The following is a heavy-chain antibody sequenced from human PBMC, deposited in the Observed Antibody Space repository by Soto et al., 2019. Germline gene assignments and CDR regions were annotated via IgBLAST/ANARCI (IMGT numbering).Heavy chain of an antibody. Sequence: PSETLSLTCAVYGGSFSGYYWSWIRQPPGKGLEWIGEINHSGSTNYNPSLKSRVTISVDTSKNQFSLKLSSVTAADTAAYYCARGAYSGSYRDYWGQGTLVTVSS. J-gene: IGHJ4*02. V-gene: IGHV4-34*01. CDR1: GGSFSGYY. CDR3: ARGAYSGSYRDY. D-gene: IGHD1-26*01. CDR2: INHSGST.